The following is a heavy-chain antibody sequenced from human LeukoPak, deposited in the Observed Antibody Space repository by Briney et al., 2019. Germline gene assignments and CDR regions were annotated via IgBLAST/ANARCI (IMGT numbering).Heavy chain of an antibody. CDR3: AAGRKLNYGITGTTEHYYYYMDV. Sequence: SVKVSCKASGGTFSSYAISWVRQAPGQGLEWMGGIIPIFGTANYAQKFQGRVTITTDESTSTAYMELSSLRSEDTAVYYCAAGRKLNYGITGTTEHYYYYMDVWGKGTTATASS. D-gene: IGHD1-7*01. J-gene: IGHJ6*03. V-gene: IGHV1-69*05. CDR1: GGTFSSYA. CDR2: IIPIFGTA.